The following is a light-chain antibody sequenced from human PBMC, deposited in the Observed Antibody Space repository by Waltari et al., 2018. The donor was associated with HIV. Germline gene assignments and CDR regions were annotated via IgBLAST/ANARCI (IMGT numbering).Light chain of an antibody. Sequence: QSALTQPASVSGSPGQSITISCTGTSSDVGSYNLVPWYHKHQGKAPKLMIYEGSKRPSGVSNRFSGSKSGNTASLTISGLQAEDEADYYCCSYAGSSTSVVFGGGTKLTVL. J-gene: IGLJ2*01. CDR1: SSDVGSYNL. V-gene: IGLV2-23*01. CDR3: CSYAGSSTSVV. CDR2: EGS.